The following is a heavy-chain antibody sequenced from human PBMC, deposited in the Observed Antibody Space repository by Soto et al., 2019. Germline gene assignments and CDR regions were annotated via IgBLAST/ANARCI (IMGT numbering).Heavy chain of an antibody. J-gene: IGHJ6*03. CDR1: GYTCTSYD. CDR3: ARGGTSHYYMDV. V-gene: IGHV1-8*01. Sequence: AXVKVSCKASGYTCTSYDIHWVRQATGQGLEWMGWMNPNSGNTGYAQKFQGRVTMTRNTSISTAYMELSSLRSEDTAVYYCARGGTSHYYMDVWGKGTTVTVSS. CDR2: MNPNSGNT.